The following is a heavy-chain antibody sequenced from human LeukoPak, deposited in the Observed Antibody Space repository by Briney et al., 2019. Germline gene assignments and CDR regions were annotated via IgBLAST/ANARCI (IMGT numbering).Heavy chain of an antibody. CDR1: GGSVSSGSYY. Sequence: PSETLSLTCTVSGGSVSSGSYYWSWIRQPPGKGLEWIGYIYYSGSTNYNPSLKSRLTISVDTSNNHFSLKLSSVTAADTAVYYCARAGYYYGSGIRMPFFDYWGQGTLVTVSS. CDR2: IYYSGST. CDR3: ARAGYYYGSGIRMPFFDY. D-gene: IGHD3-10*01. V-gene: IGHV4-61*03. J-gene: IGHJ4*02.